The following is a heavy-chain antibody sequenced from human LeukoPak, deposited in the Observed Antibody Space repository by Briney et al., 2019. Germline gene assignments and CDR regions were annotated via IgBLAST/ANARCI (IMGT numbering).Heavy chain of an antibody. V-gene: IGHV2-26*01. CDR2: IFSNDEK. D-gene: IGHD2-15*01. CDR1: GFSLSNARMG. J-gene: IGHJ5*02. Sequence: ESGPVLVKPTETLTLICTVSGFSLSNARMGVSWIRQPLGKALEWLAHIFSNDEKSYSTSLKSRLTISKDTSKSQVVLTMTNMDPVDTATYYCARAIYCSGGSCYPNWFDPWGQGTLVTVSS. CDR3: ARAIYCSGGSCYPNWFDP.